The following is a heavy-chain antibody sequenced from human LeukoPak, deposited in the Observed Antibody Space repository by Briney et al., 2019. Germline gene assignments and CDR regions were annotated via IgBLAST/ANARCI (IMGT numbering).Heavy chain of an antibody. CDR2: IYYSGST. Sequence: SETLSLTCTVSGGSISSSSYYWGWIRQPPGKGLEWIGSIYYSGSTYYNPSLKSRVTISVDTSKNQFSLKLSSVTAADTAVYYCATSIVGDYFDYWGQGTLVTVSS. CDR3: ATSIVGDYFDY. D-gene: IGHD1-26*01. J-gene: IGHJ4*02. V-gene: IGHV4-39*07. CDR1: GGSISSSSYY.